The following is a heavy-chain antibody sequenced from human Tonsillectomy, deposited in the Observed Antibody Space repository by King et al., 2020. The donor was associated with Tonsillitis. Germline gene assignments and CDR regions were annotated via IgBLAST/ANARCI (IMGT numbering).Heavy chain of an antibody. CDR2: MYPGDSET. D-gene: IGHD3-3*01. V-gene: IGHV5-51*01. J-gene: IGHJ4*02. CDR3: MREDRSGYVDY. CDR1: GYSFSRYW. Sequence: VQLVQSGAEVKKPGESLKISCKGSGYSFSRYWIGWVRQMPGKGLEWMGIMYPGDSETTYSPSFQGQVTISADKSISTAYLQWSSVKASDTAVYYCMREDRSGYVDYWGQGTLVTVSS.